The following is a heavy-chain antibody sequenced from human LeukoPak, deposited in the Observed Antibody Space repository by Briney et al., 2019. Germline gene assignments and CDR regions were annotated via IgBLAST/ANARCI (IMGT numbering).Heavy chain of an antibody. CDR1: GYTFTSYD. Sequence: ASVKVSGKASGYTFTSYDINWVRQATGQGLEWMGWMNPNRGNTGYAQKFQGRVTMTRNTSISTAYMELSSLRSEDTAMYYCARAAARMNNWFDPWRQRTIVSVS. V-gene: IGHV1-8*01. CDR2: MNPNRGNT. J-gene: IGHJ5*02. CDR3: ARAAARMNNWFDP. D-gene: IGHD6-13*01.